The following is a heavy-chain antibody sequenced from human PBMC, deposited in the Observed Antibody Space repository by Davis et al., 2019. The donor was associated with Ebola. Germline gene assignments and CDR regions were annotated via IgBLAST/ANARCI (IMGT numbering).Heavy chain of an antibody. CDR1: GFTFSSYS. CDR2: ISSSSFYI. CDR3: ARASYSYGYSVVYYYGMDV. V-gene: IGHV3-21*01. D-gene: IGHD5-18*01. Sequence: GESLKISCAASGFTFSSYSMNWVRQAPGKGLEWVSSISSSSFYIYYADSVKGRFTIFRDNAKNSLYLQMNSLRAEDTAVYYCARASYSYGYSVVYYYGMDVWGQGTTVTVSS. J-gene: IGHJ6*02.